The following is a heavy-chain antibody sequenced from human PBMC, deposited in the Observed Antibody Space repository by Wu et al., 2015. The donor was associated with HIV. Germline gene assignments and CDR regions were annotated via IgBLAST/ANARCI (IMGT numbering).Heavy chain of an antibody. Sequence: QVQLVQSGAEVKKPGASVKVSCKASGGTFSSYAISWVRQAPGQGLEWMGGIIPIFGTANYAQKFQGRVTITTDESTSTAYMELSSLRSEDTAVYYCARRYSGYDYYFDYWGQGTLVTVSS. CDR2: IIPIFGTA. CDR1: GGTFSSYA. V-gene: IGHV1-69*05. J-gene: IGHJ4*02. CDR3: ARRYSGYDYYFDY. D-gene: IGHD5-12*01.